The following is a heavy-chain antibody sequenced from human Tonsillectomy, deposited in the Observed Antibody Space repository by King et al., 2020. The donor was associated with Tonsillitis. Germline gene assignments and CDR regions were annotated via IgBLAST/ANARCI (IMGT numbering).Heavy chain of an antibody. V-gene: IGHV2-70*01. CDR1: GFSLITSGMC. CDR2: IDWDDDK. Sequence: TLKESGPALVKPTQTLTLTCTFSGFSLITSGMCVSWIRQPPGKALEWLALIDWDDDKYYSTSLKIRLTISKDTSKNQAVLTMTNMDPVDTAPYYCARRRYSSGWYLDYWGQGTLVTVSS. D-gene: IGHD6-19*01. CDR3: ARRRYSSGWYLDY. J-gene: IGHJ4*02.